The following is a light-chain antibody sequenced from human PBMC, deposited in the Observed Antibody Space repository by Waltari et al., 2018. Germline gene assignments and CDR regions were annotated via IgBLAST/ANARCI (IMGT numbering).Light chain of an antibody. Sequence: DIQMTQSPSYLSASAGDRVTIPCRASQSISNSLAWYQQKPGKAPKLMLYAAYRLESGGPSRFSGSGSGSDYSLTISNLQPEDFASYYCQQYYSTLYTFGQGTKLEIK. J-gene: IGKJ2*01. CDR2: AAY. CDR1: QSISNS. V-gene: IGKV1-NL1*01. CDR3: QQYYSTLYT.